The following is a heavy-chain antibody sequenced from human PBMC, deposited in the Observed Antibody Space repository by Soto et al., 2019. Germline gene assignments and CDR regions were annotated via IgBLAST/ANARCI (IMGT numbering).Heavy chain of an antibody. CDR2: IWYDGSNK. J-gene: IGHJ4*02. D-gene: IGHD2-15*01. Sequence: LRLSCAASGFTFSSDVMDWVRQAPIKGLVRVAVIWYDGSNKYYADSVKGRFTISRDNSKNTLYLQMNSMRAEDTAVYYCARDAYCSGGSCYAFDYWGQGTLVTVSS. CDR1: GFTFSSDV. CDR3: ARDAYCSGGSCYAFDY. V-gene: IGHV3-33*01.